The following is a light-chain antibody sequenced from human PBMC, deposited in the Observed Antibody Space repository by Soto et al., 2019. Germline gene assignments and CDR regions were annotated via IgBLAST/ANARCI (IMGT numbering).Light chain of an antibody. CDR1: QSISSN. CDR3: HQYINWWT. V-gene: IGKV3-15*01. CDR2: GAS. Sequence: IVMPQSPATLSLSPGERATLSCRASQSISSNLAWYQQKPGQSPRLPIYGASTRATGIPARFSGSGSGTEFTLTISSLQSEDFGVYYCHQYINWWTFGQGTKVDIK. J-gene: IGKJ1*01.